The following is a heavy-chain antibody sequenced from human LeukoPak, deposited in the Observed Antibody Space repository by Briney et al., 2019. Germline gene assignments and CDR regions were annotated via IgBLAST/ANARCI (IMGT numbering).Heavy chain of an antibody. CDR1: SVSIKSYY. Sequence: SETLSLTCTVSSVSIKSYYWSWIRQPPGKGLEWIGYIYYSGSTNYNPSLKSRVTISVDTSKNQFSLKLGSVTATDTAVYYCARLDYYASGFFEYWGRGTLVTVSS. D-gene: IGHD3-10*01. CDR2: IYYSGST. V-gene: IGHV4-59*08. CDR3: ARLDYYASGFFEY. J-gene: IGHJ4*02.